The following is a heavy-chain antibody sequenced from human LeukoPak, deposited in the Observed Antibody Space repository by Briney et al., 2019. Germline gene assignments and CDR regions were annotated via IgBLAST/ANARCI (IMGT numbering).Heavy chain of an antibody. D-gene: IGHD2-2*01. Sequence: SETLSLTCTVSGGSISSYYWSWIRQPPGKGLEWIGYIYYSGSTNYNPSLKSRVTISVDTSKNQFSLKLSSVTAADTAVYYCARDPMGSTSNYLDYWGQGTLVTVSS. CDR1: GGSISSYY. CDR2: IYYSGST. V-gene: IGHV4-59*01. J-gene: IGHJ4*02. CDR3: ARDPMGSTSNYLDY.